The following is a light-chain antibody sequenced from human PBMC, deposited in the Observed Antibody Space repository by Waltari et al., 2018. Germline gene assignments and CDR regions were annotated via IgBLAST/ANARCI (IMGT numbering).Light chain of an antibody. CDR3: LSPDSGGTYWV. CDR2: KDI. Sequence: SHELTQPPSVSVSLGQMARISCSGEALSTKYVYWYQQKPGQSPVLIIYKDIERPSGTPERFSGSSSGTLVTLTISGVKAEDEADYYCLSPDSGGTYWVFGGGTKLTVL. V-gene: IGLV3-16*01. CDR1: ALSTKY. J-gene: IGLJ3*02.